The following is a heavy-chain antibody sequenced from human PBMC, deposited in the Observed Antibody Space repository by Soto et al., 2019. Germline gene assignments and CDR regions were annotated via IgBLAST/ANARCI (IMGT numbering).Heavy chain of an antibody. D-gene: IGHD2-15*01. V-gene: IGHV4-59*01. CDR3: ARVSKVVFYYYGMDV. CDR2: IYYSGST. CDR1: GGSISSYY. J-gene: IGHJ6*02. Sequence: SETLSLTCTVSGGSISSYYWSWIRQPPGKGLEWIGYIYYSGSTNYNPSLKSRVTISVDTSKNQFSLKLSSVTAADTAVYYCARVSKVVFYYYGMDVWGQGTTVTVSS.